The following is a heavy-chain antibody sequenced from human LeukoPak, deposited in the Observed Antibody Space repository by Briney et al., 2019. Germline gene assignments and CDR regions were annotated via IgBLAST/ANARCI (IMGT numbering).Heavy chain of an antibody. Sequence: GGSLRLSCAASGFTFSSYWMSWVRQAPGKGLEWVANIKQDGSEKYYVDSVKGRFTISRDNDKNSLYLQMNSLRAEDTAVYYCARGAGVVAVAGTLLDYWGQGTLVSVSS. CDR3: ARGAGVVAVAGTLLDY. D-gene: IGHD6-19*01. J-gene: IGHJ4*02. V-gene: IGHV3-7*03. CDR1: GFTFSSYW. CDR2: IKQDGSEK.